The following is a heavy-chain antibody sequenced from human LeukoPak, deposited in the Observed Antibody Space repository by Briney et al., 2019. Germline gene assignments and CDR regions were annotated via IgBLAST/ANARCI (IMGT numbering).Heavy chain of an antibody. Sequence: SQTLSLTCTVSGRSISSGDYYWSWIRQPPGKGLEWIGYIYYSGSTYYNPSLKSRVTISVDTSKNQFSLKLSSVTAADTAVYYCAQGGDYSSSSVFDYWGQGTLVTVSS. CDR1: GRSISSGDYY. J-gene: IGHJ4*02. D-gene: IGHD6-6*01. CDR2: IYYSGST. CDR3: AQGGDYSSSSVFDY. V-gene: IGHV4-30-4*08.